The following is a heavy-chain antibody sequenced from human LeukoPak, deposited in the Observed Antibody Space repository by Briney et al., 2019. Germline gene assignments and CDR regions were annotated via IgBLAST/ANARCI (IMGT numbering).Heavy chain of an antibody. CDR1: GFTFSSYA. V-gene: IGHV3-30*04. J-gene: IGHJ4*02. CDR3: ARAGRGVTLYTDY. D-gene: IGHD3-10*01. Sequence: GGSLRLSCAASGFTFSSYAMHWVRQAPGKGLEWVAVISYDGSNKYYADSVKGRFTISRDNSKNTLYLQTNSLRAEDTAVYYCARAGRGVTLYTDYWGQGTLVTVSS. CDR2: ISYDGSNK.